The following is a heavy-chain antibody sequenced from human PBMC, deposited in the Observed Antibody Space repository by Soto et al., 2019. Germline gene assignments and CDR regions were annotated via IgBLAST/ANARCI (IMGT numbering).Heavy chain of an antibody. J-gene: IGHJ6*02. CDR3: ARDYWSGDRYYYGMDV. CDR2: INPNSGGP. V-gene: IGHV1-2*02. Sequence: ASVKVSFKASGYTFTGYYIHWVRQAPGQRLEWMGYINPNSGGPNYAQKFQGRVTMTRDTSISTAYMELSRLRSDDTAVYFCARDYWSGDRYYYGMDVWGQGTTVTAP. CDR1: GYTFTGYY. D-gene: IGHD3-3*01.